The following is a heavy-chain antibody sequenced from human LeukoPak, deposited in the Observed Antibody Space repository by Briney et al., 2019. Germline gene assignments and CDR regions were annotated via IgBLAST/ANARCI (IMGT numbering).Heavy chain of an antibody. CDR1: GDSISSSNC. Sequence: SETLSLTCSVSGDSISSSNCWSWVRQSPGKGLDWIGEICHSGSTNYNPSLKTRVTISMDKSKNQLSLKLTSVTAADTAVYYCATPKGYYYGSGPGYFDYWGQGTPVTVSS. V-gene: IGHV4-4*02. CDR2: ICHSGST. J-gene: IGHJ4*02. CDR3: ATPKGYYYGSGPGYFDY. D-gene: IGHD3-10*01.